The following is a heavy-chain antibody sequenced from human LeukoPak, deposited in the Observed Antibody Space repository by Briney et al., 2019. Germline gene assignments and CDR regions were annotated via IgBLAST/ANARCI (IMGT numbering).Heavy chain of an antibody. V-gene: IGHV1-69*06. CDR1: GGTFSSYA. J-gene: IGHJ4*02. D-gene: IGHD2-15*01. Sequence: SVKVSCKASGGTFSSYAISWVRQAPGQGLEWMGGIIPIFGTANYAQKFQGRVTITADKSTSTAYMELSSLRSEDTAVYYCASDCSGGSCYSDYWGQGTLVTVSS. CDR3: ASDCSGGSCYSDY. CDR2: IIPIFGTA.